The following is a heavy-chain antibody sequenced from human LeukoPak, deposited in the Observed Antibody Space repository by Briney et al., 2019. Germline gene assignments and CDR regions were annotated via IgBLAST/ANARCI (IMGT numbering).Heavy chain of an antibody. Sequence: GGSLRLSCAASGFTVSSNYMSWVRQAPGKGLEWVSVIYSGGSTYYADSVKGRFTISRDNSKNTLYLQMNSLRAEDTAVYYCAKDVVPEYQLLLYPGYWGQGTLVTVSS. V-gene: IGHV3-53*05. CDR1: GFTVSSNY. CDR3: AKDVVPEYQLLLYPGY. D-gene: IGHD2-2*01. J-gene: IGHJ4*02. CDR2: IYSGGST.